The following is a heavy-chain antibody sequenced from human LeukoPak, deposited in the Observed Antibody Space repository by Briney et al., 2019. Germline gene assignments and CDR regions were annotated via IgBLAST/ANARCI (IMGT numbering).Heavy chain of an antibody. D-gene: IGHD3-10*01. CDR1: GFTFDDYA. CDR2: ISWNSGSI. CDR3: AKVQRGSGSGSAFDY. Sequence: PGGSLRLSCAASGFTFDDYAMHWVRQAPGKGLEWVSGISWNSGSIGYADSVKGRFTISRDNAKNSLYLQMNSLRAEDTALYYCAKVQRGSGSGSAFDYWGQGTLVTVSS. V-gene: IGHV3-9*01. J-gene: IGHJ4*02.